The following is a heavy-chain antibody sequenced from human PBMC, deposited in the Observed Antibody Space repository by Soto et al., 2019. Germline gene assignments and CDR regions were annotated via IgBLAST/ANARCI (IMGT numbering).Heavy chain of an antibody. Sequence: ASVKVSCKASGGTFSSYTISWVRQAPGQGLEWMGRIIPILGIANYAQKFQGRVTITADKSTSTAYMELSSLRSEDTAVYYCARDTYCGGDCYHDAFDIWGQGTMVTVS. V-gene: IGHV1-69*04. CDR3: ARDTYCGGDCYHDAFDI. CDR1: GGTFSSYT. D-gene: IGHD2-21*02. CDR2: IIPILGIA. J-gene: IGHJ3*02.